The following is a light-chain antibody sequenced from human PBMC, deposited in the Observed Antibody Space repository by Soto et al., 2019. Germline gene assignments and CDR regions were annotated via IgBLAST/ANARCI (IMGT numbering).Light chain of an antibody. V-gene: IGLV2-8*01. J-gene: IGLJ2*01. Sequence: QSVLAQPPPASGSPGQSVTISCTGTSSDVGGYNYVSWYQQHPGKAPKLMIYEVSKRPSGVPDRFSGSKSGNTASLTVSGLQAEDEADYYCSSYAGSNNFPVVFGGGTKVTVL. CDR1: SSDVGGYNY. CDR3: SSYAGSNNFPVV. CDR2: EVS.